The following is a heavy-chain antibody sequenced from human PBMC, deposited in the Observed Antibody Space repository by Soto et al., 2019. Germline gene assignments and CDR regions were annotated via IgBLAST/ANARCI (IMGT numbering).Heavy chain of an antibody. Sequence: ASVKVSCKASGGTFSSYAISWVRQAPGQGLEWMGGIIPIFGTANYAQKLQGRVTMTADESTSTAYMELRSLRSDDTAVYYCARDDSSSIGYWGQGTLVTVSS. CDR1: GGTFSSYA. J-gene: IGHJ4*02. CDR2: IIPIFGTA. CDR3: ARDDSSSIGY. D-gene: IGHD6-6*01. V-gene: IGHV1-69*13.